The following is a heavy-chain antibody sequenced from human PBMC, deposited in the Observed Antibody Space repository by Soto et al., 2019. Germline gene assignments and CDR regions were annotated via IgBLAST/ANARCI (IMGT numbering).Heavy chain of an antibody. CDR2: IYYSGST. D-gene: IGHD3-10*01. CDR1: GGSISSGGYY. J-gene: IGHJ6*02. Sequence: TLSLTCTVSGGSISSGGYYWSWIRQHPGKGLEWIGYIYYSGSTYYNPSLKSRVTISVDTSKNQFSLKLSSVTAADTAVYYCARGNMVRGVITYYYYGMDVWGQGTTVTVSS. V-gene: IGHV4-31*03. CDR3: ARGNMVRGVITYYYYGMDV.